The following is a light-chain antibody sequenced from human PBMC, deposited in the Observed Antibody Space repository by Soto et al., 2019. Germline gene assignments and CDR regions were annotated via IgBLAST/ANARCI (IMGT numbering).Light chain of an antibody. J-gene: IGLJ1*01. CDR1: SRDVRGYNY. V-gene: IGLV2-8*01. CDR2: EVT. CDR3: SSYAVYNTLGV. Sequence: QSALTQPPSASGSPGQSVTISCTGTSRDVRGYNYVSWYQHHPGKAPKVIIYEVTKRPSGVPDRFSGSKSGNTASLTVSGLQAEDESDYYCSSYAVYNTLGVFGTGTKLTVL.